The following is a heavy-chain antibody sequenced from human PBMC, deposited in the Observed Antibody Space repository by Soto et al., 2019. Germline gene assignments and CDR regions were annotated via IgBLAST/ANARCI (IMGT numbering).Heavy chain of an antibody. Sequence: GGSLRLSCAASGFTFSSYAMSWVRQAPGKGLEWVSAISGSGGSTYYADSVKGRFTISRDHSKNTLYLQMNSLIAEETAVYYCAKDHCTNGVCYTGNWFDPWGQGTLVTVSS. V-gene: IGHV3-23*01. CDR3: AKDHCTNGVCYTGNWFDP. CDR2: ISGSGGST. CDR1: GFTFSSYA. D-gene: IGHD2-8*01. J-gene: IGHJ5*02.